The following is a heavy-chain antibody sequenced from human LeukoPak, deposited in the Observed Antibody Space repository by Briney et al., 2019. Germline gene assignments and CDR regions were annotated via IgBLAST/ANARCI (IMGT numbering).Heavy chain of an antibody. CDR2: ISGYNGNT. Sequence: ASVKVSCKASGYTFIDYYMHWVRQAPGQGLEWMGWISGYNGNTNYAQKLQGRVTMTTDTSTSTAYMELRSLKSDDTAVYYCASLKNYYDSSGYLVTDAFDIWGQGTMVTVSS. J-gene: IGHJ3*02. D-gene: IGHD3-22*01. CDR1: GYTFIDYY. CDR3: ASLKNYYDSSGYLVTDAFDI. V-gene: IGHV1-18*04.